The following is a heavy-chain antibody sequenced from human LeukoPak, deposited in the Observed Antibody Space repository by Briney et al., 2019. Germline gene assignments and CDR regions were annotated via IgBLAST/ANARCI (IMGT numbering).Heavy chain of an antibody. D-gene: IGHD6-19*01. CDR2: INPNSGGT. CDR1: GYTFTGYY. CDR3: ASGTNPPIAGAGPDNWFDP. Sequence: ASVKVSCKASGYTFTGYYMHWVRQAPGQGLEWMGWINPNSGGTNYAQKFQGRVTMTRDTSISTAYMELSRLRSDDTAVYYCASGTNPPIAGAGPDNWFDPWGQGTLVTVSS. V-gene: IGHV1-2*02. J-gene: IGHJ5*02.